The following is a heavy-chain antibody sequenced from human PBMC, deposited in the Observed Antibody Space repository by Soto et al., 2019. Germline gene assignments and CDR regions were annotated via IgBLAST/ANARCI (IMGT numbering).Heavy chain of an antibody. Sequence: PGGSLRLSCAASGFTFSSYGMHWVRQAPGKGLEWVAVTSYDGSNKYYADSVKGRFTISRDNSKNTLYLQMNSLRAEDTAVYYCASRNDYGDYDYYGMDVWGQGTTVTVSS. CDR2: TSYDGSNK. V-gene: IGHV3-30*03. CDR3: ASRNDYGDYDYYGMDV. CDR1: GFTFSSYG. D-gene: IGHD4-17*01. J-gene: IGHJ6*02.